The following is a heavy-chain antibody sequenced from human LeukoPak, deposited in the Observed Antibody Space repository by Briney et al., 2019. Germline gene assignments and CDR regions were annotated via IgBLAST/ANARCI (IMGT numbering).Heavy chain of an antibody. Sequence: GGSLRLSCAASGFTFSRYWMTWVRQAPGKGLEWVANIKHDGSEKYYVDSVKGRFTISRDNGKNSLYLQMNSLRAEDTAVYYCARDILPSYSGYDRTLPDYWGQGTLVTVSS. CDR1: GFTFSRYW. D-gene: IGHD5-12*01. CDR2: IKHDGSEK. CDR3: ARDILPSYSGYDRTLPDY. J-gene: IGHJ4*02. V-gene: IGHV3-7*01.